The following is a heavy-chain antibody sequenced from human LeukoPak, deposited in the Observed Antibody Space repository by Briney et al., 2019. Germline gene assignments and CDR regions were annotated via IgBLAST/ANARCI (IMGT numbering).Heavy chain of an antibody. CDR1: GGSISSSSYY. Sequence: PSETLSLTCTVSGGSISSSSYYWGWIRQPPGKGLEWIGSIYYSGSTYYNPSLKSRVTISVDTSKNQFSLKLSSVTAADTAVYYCARVGVWSSGYDYDYYYYMDVWGKGTTVTVSS. CDR2: IYYSGST. D-gene: IGHD5-12*01. CDR3: ARVGVWSSGYDYDYYYYMDV. V-gene: IGHV4-39*07. J-gene: IGHJ6*03.